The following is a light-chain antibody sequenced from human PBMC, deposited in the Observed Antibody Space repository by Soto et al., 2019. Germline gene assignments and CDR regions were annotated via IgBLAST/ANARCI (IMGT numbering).Light chain of an antibody. J-gene: IGLJ2*01. V-gene: IGLV1-47*02. CDR2: SDN. CDR3: AAWDDRLSVL. CDR1: SSNIGSNY. Sequence: QSVLTQPPSASGTPGQRVTISCSGSSSNIGSNYVYWYQQLPGTAPKLLIYSDNQRPSGVPDRFSGSKSGTSASLAISGLLSEDEADYYCAAWDDRLSVLFGGGTQLTVL.